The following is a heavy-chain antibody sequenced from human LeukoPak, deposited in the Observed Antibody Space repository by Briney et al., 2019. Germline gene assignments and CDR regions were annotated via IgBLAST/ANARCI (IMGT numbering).Heavy chain of an antibody. Sequence: SETLSLTCTVSGAPIDTYYWSWVRQPAGKGLEWIGRMYTRGRTHYSPSLESRLTMSVDTSKNQFSLKLTSVTAADTAVYYCANGGNSGSYFEDWGQGTLVTVSS. J-gene: IGHJ4*02. CDR1: GAPIDTYY. V-gene: IGHV4-4*07. CDR3: ANGGNSGSYFED. CDR2: MYTRGRT. D-gene: IGHD1-26*01.